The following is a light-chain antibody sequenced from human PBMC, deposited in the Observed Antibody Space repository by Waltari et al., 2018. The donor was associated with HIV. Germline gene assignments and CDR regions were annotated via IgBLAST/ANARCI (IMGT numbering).Light chain of an antibody. V-gene: IGLV2-8*01. CDR3: CSYAGSDVV. Sequence: QSALTQPPSASGSPGQSVTISCTGTSSDVGVYNYISWYQQHPGKAPKLMIFEVTTRPSGVPDRFSGSKSGNTASLTVSGLQAEDEAVYYCCSYAGSDVVFGGGTKLTVL. CDR1: SSDVGVYNY. J-gene: IGLJ2*01. CDR2: EVT.